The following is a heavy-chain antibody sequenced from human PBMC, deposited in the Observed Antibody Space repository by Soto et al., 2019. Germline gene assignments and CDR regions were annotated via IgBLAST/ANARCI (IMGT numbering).Heavy chain of an antibody. CDR1: GYAFASYG. D-gene: IGHD3-3*01. V-gene: IGHV1-18*01. J-gene: IGHJ4*02. CDR2: ISAYNGNT. Sequence: GASVKVSCKASGYAFASYGISWVRQAPGQGLEWMGWISAYNGNTNYAQKLQGRVTMTTDTSTSTAYMELRSLRSDDTAVYYCASDYDFWSGYTQPGGYWGQGTLVTVSS. CDR3: ASDYDFWSGYTQPGGY.